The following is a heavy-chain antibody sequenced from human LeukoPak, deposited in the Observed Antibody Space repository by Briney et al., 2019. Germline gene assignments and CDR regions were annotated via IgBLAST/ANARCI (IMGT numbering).Heavy chain of an antibody. V-gene: IGHV3-23*01. CDR2: ISGSGGST. CDR3: ATGPFGTPDYYYYGMDV. CDR1: GFTFSSYA. Sequence: GGSLRLSCAASGFTFSSYAMSWVRQAPGKGLEWVSAISGSGGSTYYADSVKGRFTISRDNSKNTLYLQMNSLRAEDTAVYYCATGPFGTPDYYYYGMDVWGQGTTVTVSS. J-gene: IGHJ6*02. D-gene: IGHD3-3*01.